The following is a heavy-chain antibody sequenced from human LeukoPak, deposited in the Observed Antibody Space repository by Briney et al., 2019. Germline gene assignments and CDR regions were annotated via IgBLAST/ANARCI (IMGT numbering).Heavy chain of an antibody. CDR3: ARDVWERPLDY. CDR2: ISSSSSYI. J-gene: IGHJ4*02. V-gene: IGHV3-21*01. CDR1: GFTFSSYS. Sequence: GGSLRLSCAASGFTFSSYSMNWVRQAPGKGLEWVSSISSSSSYIYYADSVKGRFTISRDNAKNSLYLQMDSLRAEDTAVYYCARDVWERPLDYWGQGTLVTVSS. D-gene: IGHD1-26*01.